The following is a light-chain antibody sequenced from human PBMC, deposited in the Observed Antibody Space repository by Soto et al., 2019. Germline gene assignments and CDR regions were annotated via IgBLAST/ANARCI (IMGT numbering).Light chain of an antibody. Sequence: QSVLAQPASVSGSPGQSITISCTGTSSDIGSYDLASWYQQHPGTAPKLIIYEVTKRPSGVSTRFSGSKSGNTASLTISGLQAVDEADYYCCSFADFTYVFGTGTKVTVL. V-gene: IGLV2-23*02. CDR3: CSFADFTYV. CDR1: SSDIGSYDL. J-gene: IGLJ1*01. CDR2: EVT.